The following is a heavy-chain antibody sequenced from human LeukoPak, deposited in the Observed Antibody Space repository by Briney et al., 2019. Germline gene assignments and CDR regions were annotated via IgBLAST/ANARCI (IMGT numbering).Heavy chain of an antibody. D-gene: IGHD2-21*02. J-gene: IGHJ6*02. CDR3: ARSSGDPPRWRMDV. CDR2: ICNDGSHK. Sequence: PGGSLRLSCAASGFTFSSYEMNWVRQAPGKGLEWVAVICNDGSHKYYADSVKGRFTVSRDDSKSTLYLETNSLGGDDTAVYYCARSSGDPPRWRMDVWGQGTTVIVSS. V-gene: IGHV3-33*08. CDR1: GFTFSSYE.